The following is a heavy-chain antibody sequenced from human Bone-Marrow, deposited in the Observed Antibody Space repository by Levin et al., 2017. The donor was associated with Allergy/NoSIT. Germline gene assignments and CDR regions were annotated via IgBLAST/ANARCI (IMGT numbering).Heavy chain of an antibody. CDR1: GFTFSSYA. Sequence: GGSLRLSCAASGFTFSSYAMHWVRQAPGKGLEWVAVISYDGSNKYYADSVKGRFTISRDNSKNTLYLQMNSLRAEDTAVYYCAREGYSSSWPSRGIDYWGQGTLVTVSS. J-gene: IGHJ4*02. D-gene: IGHD6-13*01. CDR2: ISYDGSNK. V-gene: IGHV3-30-3*01. CDR3: AREGYSSSWPSRGIDY.